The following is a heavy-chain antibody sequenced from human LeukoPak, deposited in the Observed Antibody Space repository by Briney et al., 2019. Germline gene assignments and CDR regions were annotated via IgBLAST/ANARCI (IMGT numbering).Heavy chain of an antibody. V-gene: IGHV3-23*01. J-gene: IGHJ4*02. Sequence: PGGSLRLSCAASGFTFSSYAMSWVRQAPGKGLEWVSVISGGAGSTYYADSVKGRLTISRDNSKNTLYLQMNSLRVEDTAVYYCAKCNRYYYASSGYSAADYWGQGTLVTVSS. CDR1: GFTFSSYA. CDR3: AKCNRYYYASSGYSAADY. CDR2: ISGGAGST. D-gene: IGHD3-22*01.